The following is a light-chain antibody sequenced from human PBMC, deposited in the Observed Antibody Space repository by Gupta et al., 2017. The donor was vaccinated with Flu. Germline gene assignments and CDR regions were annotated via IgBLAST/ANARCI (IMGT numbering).Light chain of an antibody. Sequence: GTSSDCGGLNYVYWDQQHAGKAPKLIIYEVSRPSGVSYRFSGSKFGNTASLTMYGLQAEDEADYYCSSYTTSDTWVFGGGTKLTVL. J-gene: IGLJ3*02. CDR3: SSYTTSDTWV. CDR1: SSDCGGLNY. CDR2: EVS. V-gene: IGLV2-14*01.